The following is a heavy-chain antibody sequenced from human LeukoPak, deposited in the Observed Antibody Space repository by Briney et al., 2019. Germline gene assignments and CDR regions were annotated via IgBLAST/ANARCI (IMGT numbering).Heavy chain of an antibody. CDR2: IYSDGST. Sequence: PGGSLRLSCAASGITVSTNYMTWVRQAPGKGLEWGSFIYSDGSTYYADSVKGRFTISRDNSKNTLYLQMNSLRAEDTAVYYCAREWRGSVDAFDIWGQGTMVTVSS. D-gene: IGHD3-10*01. CDR3: AREWRGSVDAFDI. J-gene: IGHJ3*02. V-gene: IGHV3-53*01. CDR1: GITVSTNY.